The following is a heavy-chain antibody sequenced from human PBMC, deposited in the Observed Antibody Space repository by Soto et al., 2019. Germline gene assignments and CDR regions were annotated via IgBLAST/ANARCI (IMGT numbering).Heavy chain of an antibody. CDR1: GYTFTGYY. CDR3: ARDTKWELLRGAEYFQH. V-gene: IGHV1-2*02. CDR2: INPNSGGT. Sequence: ASVKVSCKASGYTFTGYYIHWVRQAPGQGLEWMGWINPNSGGTNYAQKFQGRVTMTRDTSISTAYMELRSLRSDDTAVYYCARDTKWELLRGAEYFQHWGQGTLVTVSS. J-gene: IGHJ1*01. D-gene: IGHD1-26*01.